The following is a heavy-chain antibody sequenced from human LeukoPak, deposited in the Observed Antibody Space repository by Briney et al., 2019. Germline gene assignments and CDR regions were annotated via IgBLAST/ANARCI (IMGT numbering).Heavy chain of an antibody. Sequence: GGSLRLSCAAFGFTFSSYAMSWVRQAPGKGLEWVSVISGSGGNTYYADSVKGRFTISRDNSKNTLYLQMNSLRAEDTAVYYCAKVGYCSSTSCFDYWGQGTLVTVSS. V-gene: IGHV3-23*01. D-gene: IGHD2-2*01. CDR2: ISGSGGNT. J-gene: IGHJ4*02. CDR3: AKVGYCSSTSCFDY. CDR1: GFTFSSYA.